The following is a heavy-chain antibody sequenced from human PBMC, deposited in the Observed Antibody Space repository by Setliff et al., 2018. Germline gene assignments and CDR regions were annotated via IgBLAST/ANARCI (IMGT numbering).Heavy chain of an antibody. CDR2: INSDGSST. Sequence: GGSLRLSCAASGFTFTTYWMYWVRQSPGKGLAWVSRINSDGSSTTYADSVKGRFTISRDNAKNSVYLQMNSLRADDTAVYYCVPQGPGYGNGWWTNWFDPWGQGTLVTVSS. CDR1: GFTFTTYW. V-gene: IGHV3-74*01. CDR3: VPQGPGYGNGWWTNWFDP. J-gene: IGHJ5*02. D-gene: IGHD6-19*01.